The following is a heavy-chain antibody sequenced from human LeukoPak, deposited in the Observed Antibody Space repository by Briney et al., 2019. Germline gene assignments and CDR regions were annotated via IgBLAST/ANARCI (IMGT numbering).Heavy chain of an antibody. V-gene: IGHV4-59*01. CDR3: ARGGPDDFIVVVPAARVYYYYMDV. J-gene: IGHJ6*03. CDR2: IYYSGST. D-gene: IGHD2-2*01. Sequence: SETLSLTCTVSGGSISSYYWSWIRQPPGKGLEWIGYIYYSGSTNYNPSLKSRVTISVDTSKNQFSLKLSSVTAADTAVYYCARGGPDDFIVVVPAARVYYYYMDVWGKGTTVTVSS. CDR1: GGSISSYY.